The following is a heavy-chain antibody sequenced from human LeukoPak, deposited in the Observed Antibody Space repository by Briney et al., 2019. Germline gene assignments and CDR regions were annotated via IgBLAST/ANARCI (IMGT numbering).Heavy chain of an antibody. CDR1: GFTFTSYS. CDR3: ARKAQYNGHYPLDY. J-gene: IGHJ4*02. CDR2: TSDRGDYT. V-gene: IGHV3-23*01. Sequence: GGSLRLSCAASGFTFTSYSMSWVRQAPGKGLEWVSGTSDRGDYTYYADSVKGRITISRDSSKNTLFLQMNSLRAEDTALYFCARKAQYNGHYPLDYWGQGTLVTVSS. D-gene: IGHD1-7*01.